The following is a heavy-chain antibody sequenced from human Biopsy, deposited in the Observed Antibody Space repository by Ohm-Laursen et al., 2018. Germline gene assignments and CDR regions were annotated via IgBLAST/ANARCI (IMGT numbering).Heavy chain of an antibody. J-gene: IGHJ4*02. V-gene: IGHV4-59*07. CDR1: GKTFSDYQ. CDR2: IYYTGST. CDR3: ARGMRTTGWPYFDY. Sequence: SDTLSLTCAVFGKTFSDYQWSWIRQPPGKGLEWIGYIYYTGSTNYNPSLKSRVTISVDTSMNHLPLRLNSVTAADTAVYYCARGMRTTGWPYFDYWGQGILVTVSS. D-gene: IGHD2/OR15-2a*01.